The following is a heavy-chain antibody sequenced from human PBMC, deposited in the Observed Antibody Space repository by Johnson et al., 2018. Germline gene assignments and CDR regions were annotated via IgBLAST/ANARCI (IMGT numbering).Heavy chain of an antibody. Sequence: EVQLLESGGGLVQPGGSLRLSCAASGFTFSSYSMNWVRQAPGKGLEWVSYISSSGSTIYYADSVKGRFTISRDNAKNSLYLQMNSLRAEDTAVYYCASSMYGSSWDDAFDIWGQGTMVTVSS. CDR1: GFTFSSYS. V-gene: IGHV3-48*04. D-gene: IGHD6-13*01. CDR2: ISSSGSTI. CDR3: ASSMYGSSWDDAFDI. J-gene: IGHJ3*02.